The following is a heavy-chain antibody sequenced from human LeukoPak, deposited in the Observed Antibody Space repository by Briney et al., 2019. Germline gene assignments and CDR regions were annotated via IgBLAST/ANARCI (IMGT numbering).Heavy chain of an antibody. V-gene: IGHV1-8*01. CDR1: GYTFTSYD. CDR3: ARASRRAAAGLGRYFDY. D-gene: IGHD6-13*01. CDR2: MNPNSGNT. Sequence: ASVKVSCKASGYTFTSYDIHWVRQPTGQGLEWMGWMNPNSGNTGYAQKFQGRVTMTRNTSISTAYMELSSLRSEDTAVYYCARASRRAAAGLGRYFDYWGQGTLVTVSS. J-gene: IGHJ4*02.